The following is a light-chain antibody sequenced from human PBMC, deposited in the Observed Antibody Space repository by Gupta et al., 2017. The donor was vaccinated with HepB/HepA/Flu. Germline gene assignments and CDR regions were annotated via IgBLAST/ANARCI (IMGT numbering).Light chain of an antibody. Sequence: EIVLTQSPGTLSLSPGERATRSCRASQSVSSNYLAWYQQKPGQAPRLLIHGASSRAAGIPDRFSGSGSGTDFTLTISRLEPEDFAVYYCHQYGGSPGAFGQWTKVEIK. CDR3: HQYGGSPGA. CDR1: QSVSSNY. V-gene: IGKV3-20*01. J-gene: IGKJ1*01. CDR2: GAS.